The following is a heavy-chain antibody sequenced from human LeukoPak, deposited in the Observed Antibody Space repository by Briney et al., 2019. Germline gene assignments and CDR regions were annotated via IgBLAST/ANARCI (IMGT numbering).Heavy chain of an antibody. V-gene: IGHV1-69*04. CDR3: ARVNFGYGGNSYDYYYYGMDV. CDR1: GGTFSSYA. J-gene: IGHJ6*02. CDR2: IIPILGIA. Sequence: SVTVSCKASGGTFSSYAISWVRQAPGQGLEWMGRIIPILGIANYAQKFQGRVTITADKSTSTAYMELSSLRSEDTAVYYCARVNFGYGGNSYDYYYYGMDVWGQGTTVTVSS. D-gene: IGHD4-23*01.